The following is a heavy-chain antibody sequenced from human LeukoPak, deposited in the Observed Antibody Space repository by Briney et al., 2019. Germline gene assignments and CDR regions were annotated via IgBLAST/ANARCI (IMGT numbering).Heavy chain of an antibody. Sequence: GGSLRLSCAASGFTFSDYWMHWVRQAPGKGLEWVSRINPDGSSSNYADSVKGRFTISRDSSKNTLYLQMNSLRAEDTAVYYCAREIELLDYWGQGTLVTVSS. CDR1: GFTFSDYW. CDR3: AREIELLDY. CDR2: INPDGSSS. D-gene: IGHD3-10*01. J-gene: IGHJ4*02. V-gene: IGHV3-74*01.